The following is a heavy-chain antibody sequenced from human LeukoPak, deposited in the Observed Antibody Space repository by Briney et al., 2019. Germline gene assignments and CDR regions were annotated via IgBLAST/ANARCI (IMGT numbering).Heavy chain of an antibody. V-gene: IGHV1-46*01. CDR1: GYTFTSYD. Sequence: ASVKVSCKASGYTFTSYDINWVRQAPGQGLEWMGIINPSGGSTSYAQKFQGRVTMTRDTSTSTVYMELSSLRSDDTAVYYCARVEPRAYFQHWGQGTLVTVSS. D-gene: IGHD5-24*01. CDR2: INPSGGST. CDR3: ARVEPRAYFQH. J-gene: IGHJ1*01.